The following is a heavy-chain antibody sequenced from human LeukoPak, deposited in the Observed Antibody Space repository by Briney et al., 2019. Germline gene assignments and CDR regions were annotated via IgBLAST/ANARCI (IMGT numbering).Heavy chain of an antibody. J-gene: IGHJ4*02. V-gene: IGHV4-59*01. CDR3: ARVVVYYYDSSGYFDY. CDR2: ICYSGST. CDR1: GGSISSYY. Sequence: SETLSLTCTVSGGSISSYYWSWIRQPPGKGLEWVGYICYSGSTNYNPSLKSRVTISVDTSKNQFSLKLSSVTAADTAVYYCARVVVYYYDSSGYFDYWGQGTLVTVSS. D-gene: IGHD3-22*01.